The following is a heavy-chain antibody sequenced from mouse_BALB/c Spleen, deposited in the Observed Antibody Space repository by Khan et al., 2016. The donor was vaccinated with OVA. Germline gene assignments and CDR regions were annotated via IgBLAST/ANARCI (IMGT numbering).Heavy chain of an antibody. V-gene: IGHV1-77*01. Sequence: QVQLQQSGAELARPGTSVKLSCKASGYTFTDYYINWMRQRTGQGLEWIGHIYPGNDNTYYNENFTGKATLTADKSSCTAFMHLSSLTSGDSAVYFCSRSGLGSFAIWGQGTLVTVST. CDR2: IYPGNDNT. CDR3: SRSGLGSFAI. CDR1: GYTFTDYY. J-gene: IGHJ3*01. D-gene: IGHD3-1*01.